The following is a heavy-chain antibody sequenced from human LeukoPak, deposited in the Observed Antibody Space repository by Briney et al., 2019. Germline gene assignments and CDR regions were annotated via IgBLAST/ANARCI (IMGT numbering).Heavy chain of an antibody. J-gene: IGHJ6*02. CDR1: VYTFTRYY. CDR2: INPNSSGT. Sequence: ASVKVSFKATVYTFTRYYMHWVRQPPGQGLEWVGWINPNSSGTNYAQKFQGRVTMTRDTSISTAYMELSRLRSDDTAVYYCATGYCSSTSCYRGVAPHYYGMDVWGQGTTVTVSS. CDR3: ATGYCSSTSCYRGVAPHYYGMDV. D-gene: IGHD2-2*01. V-gene: IGHV1-2*02.